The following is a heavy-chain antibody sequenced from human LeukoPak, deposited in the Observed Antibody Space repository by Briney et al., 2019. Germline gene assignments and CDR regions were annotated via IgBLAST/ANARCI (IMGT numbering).Heavy chain of an antibody. V-gene: IGHV1-18*01. CDR2: ISGYNGNT. D-gene: IGHD3-9*01. Sequence: ASVKVSCKASGYTFINYGISWVRQAPGQGLEWMGWISGYNGNTKYSQKFQGRVTITRDTSASTAYMELSSLRSEDTAVYYCARGRRYFDWLLFDYWGQGTLVTVSS. J-gene: IGHJ4*02. CDR3: ARGRRYFDWLLFDY. CDR1: GYTFINYG.